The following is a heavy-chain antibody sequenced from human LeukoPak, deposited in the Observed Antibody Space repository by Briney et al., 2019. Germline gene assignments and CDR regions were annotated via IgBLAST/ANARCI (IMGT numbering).Heavy chain of an antibody. Sequence: GGSLRLSCAASGFTFSSYAMSWVRQAPGKGLEWVSAISGSGGSTYYADSVKGRFTISRDNSKNTLYLQMNSLRAEDTAVYYCAKAGGYSPLIYYYYHMDVWGKGTTVTVSS. D-gene: IGHD3-22*01. J-gene: IGHJ6*03. V-gene: IGHV3-23*01. CDR1: GFTFSSYA. CDR2: ISGSGGST. CDR3: AKAGGYSPLIYYYYHMDV.